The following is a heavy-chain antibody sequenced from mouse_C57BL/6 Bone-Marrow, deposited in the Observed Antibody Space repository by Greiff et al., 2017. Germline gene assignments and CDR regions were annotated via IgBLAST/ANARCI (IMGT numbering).Heavy chain of an antibody. V-gene: IGHV1-52*01. Sequence: QVQQQQPGAELVRPGSSVKLSCKASGYTFTSYWMHWVKQRPIQGLEWIGNIDPSDSETHYNQKFKDKATLTVDKSSSTAYMQLSSLTSEDSAVYYCARDYDDPRGFAYWGQGTLVTVSA. J-gene: IGHJ3*01. D-gene: IGHD2-4*01. CDR2: IDPSDSET. CDR1: GYTFTSYW. CDR3: ARDYDDPRGFAY.